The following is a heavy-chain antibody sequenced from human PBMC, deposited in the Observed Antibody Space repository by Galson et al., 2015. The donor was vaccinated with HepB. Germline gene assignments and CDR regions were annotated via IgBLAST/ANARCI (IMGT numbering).Heavy chain of an antibody. D-gene: IGHD3-16*01. CDR1: GFSVSSNN. J-gene: IGHJ6*02. CDR2: FYSGGTT. Sequence: SLRLSCAASGFSVSSNNMSWVRQAPGKGLEWVSAFYSGGTTYYTDSVKGRFTISRDNSKNSLYLQMSGLRVEDSAVYYCARAQWGFYYYGLDVWGQGTTVTVSS. CDR3: ARAQWGFYYYGLDV. V-gene: IGHV3-53*01.